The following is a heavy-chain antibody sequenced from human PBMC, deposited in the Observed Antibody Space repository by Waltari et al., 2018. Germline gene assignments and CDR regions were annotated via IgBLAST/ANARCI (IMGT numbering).Heavy chain of an antibody. CDR3: ARGSLVVGPAAMGYYYYRMDG. V-gene: IGHV1-69*08. CDR2: NNPIFGTD. D-gene: IGHD2-2*01. Sequence: QVQLVQSGAEVKKPGSSVKVSCKASGGTFSSYAISWVRQAPGQGLEWMGRNNPIFGTDNDAQKFQGRVKITADKSTSTGYMELSSLRSEDPAVYYWARGSLVVGPAAMGYYYYRMDGWGQGTTVTVSS. J-gene: IGHJ6*02. CDR1: GGTFSSYA.